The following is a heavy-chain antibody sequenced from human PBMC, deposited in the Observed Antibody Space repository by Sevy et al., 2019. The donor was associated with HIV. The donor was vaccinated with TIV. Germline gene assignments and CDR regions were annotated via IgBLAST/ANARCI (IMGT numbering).Heavy chain of an antibody. D-gene: IGHD3-22*01. J-gene: IGHJ6*02. CDR3: AKDAYYYNSSGYSLSQWYYGMDV. V-gene: IGHV3-23*01. CDR1: GFTFSTYA. Sequence: GGSLRLSCAASGFTFSTYAMSWVRQAPGKGLEWVSVISGSGGGTYYADSVKGRFTISRDNSKNTLYLQMNGLRAGDLAVYYCAKDAYYYNSSGYSLSQWYYGMDVWGQGTTVTVSS. CDR2: ISGSGGGT.